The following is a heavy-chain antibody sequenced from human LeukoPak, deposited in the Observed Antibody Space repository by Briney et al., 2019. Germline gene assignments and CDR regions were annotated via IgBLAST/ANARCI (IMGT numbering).Heavy chain of an antibody. D-gene: IGHD6-13*01. CDR2: IYHSGST. V-gene: IGHV4-38-2*02. Sequence: PSETLSLTCTVSGYSISSGYYWGWIRQPPGKGLEWIGSIYHSGSTYYNPSLKSRVTISVDTSKNQFSLKLSSVTAADTAVYYCARVIAAFDYWGQGTLVTVSS. J-gene: IGHJ4*02. CDR1: GYSISSGYY. CDR3: ARVIAAFDY.